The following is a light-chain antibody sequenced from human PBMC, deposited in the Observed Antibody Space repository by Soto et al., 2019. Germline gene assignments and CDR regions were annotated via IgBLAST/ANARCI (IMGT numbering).Light chain of an antibody. CDR1: SSTFANNY. V-gene: IGLV1-47*01. CDR3: CSHSSSITWM. CDR2: RTD. Sequence: QSVLTQPPSVSGTPGQRVSISCSGDSSTFANNYVHWYQQVPGAAPKLLMYRTDQRPSGVPERFSGSKSGTSASLTISGLQAEDEAVYYCCSHSSSITWMFGGGTKVTVL. J-gene: IGLJ3*02.